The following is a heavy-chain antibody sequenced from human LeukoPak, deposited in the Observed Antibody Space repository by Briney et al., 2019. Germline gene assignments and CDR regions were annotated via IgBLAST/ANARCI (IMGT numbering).Heavy chain of an antibody. CDR1: GYSISSGYY. V-gene: IGHV4-38-2*01. CDR3: ARVVVTTTTYGMDV. D-gene: IGHD1-26*01. Sequence: PSETLSLTCAVSGYSISSGYYWGWIRQPPGKGLEWIGSIYHSGSTYYNPSLKSRVTISVDTSKNQFSLKLSSVTAADTAVYYCARVVVTTTTYGMDVWGKGTTVTVSS. CDR2: IYHSGST. J-gene: IGHJ6*04.